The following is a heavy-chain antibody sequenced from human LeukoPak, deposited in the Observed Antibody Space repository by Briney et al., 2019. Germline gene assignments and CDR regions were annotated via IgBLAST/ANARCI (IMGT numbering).Heavy chain of an antibody. D-gene: IGHD3-22*01. CDR1: GGTFSSYA. Sequence: GSSVKVSCKASGGTFSSYAISWVRQAPGQGLEWMGGIIPIFGTANYAQKFQGRVTITADESTSTAYMELSSLRSEDTAVYYCAREVEVVVVITSPYYGMGVWGQGTTVTVSS. CDR3: AREVEVVVVITSPYYGMGV. V-gene: IGHV1-69*01. J-gene: IGHJ6*02. CDR2: IIPIFGTA.